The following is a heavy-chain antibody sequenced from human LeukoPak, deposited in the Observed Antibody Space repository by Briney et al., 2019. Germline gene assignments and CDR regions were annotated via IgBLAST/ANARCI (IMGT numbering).Heavy chain of an antibody. J-gene: IGHJ4*02. CDR2: IYSTGST. D-gene: IGHD6-13*01. CDR3: ARQIASAGTACVDF. CDR1: GGSISSYY. Sequence: SETLSLTCTVSGGSISSYYWSWIRQPAGKGLEWIGRIYSTGSTNYNPSLKSRVTMSVDTSKNQFSLRLRSVTAADTAVYYCARQIASAGTACVDFWGQGALVTVSS. V-gene: IGHV4-4*07.